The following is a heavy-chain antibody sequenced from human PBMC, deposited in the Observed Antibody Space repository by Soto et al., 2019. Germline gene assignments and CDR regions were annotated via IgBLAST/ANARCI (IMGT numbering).Heavy chain of an antibody. CDR1: GGSISSSSYY. V-gene: IGHV4-39*01. Sequence: PSETLSLTCTVSGGSISSSSYYWGWIRQPPGKGLEWIGSIYYSGSTYYNPSLKSRVTISVDTSKNQFSLKLSSVTAADTAVYYCASTIDYYGSGSYHYWGQGTLVTVSS. J-gene: IGHJ4*02. CDR2: IYYSGST. CDR3: ASTIDYYGSGSYHY. D-gene: IGHD3-10*01.